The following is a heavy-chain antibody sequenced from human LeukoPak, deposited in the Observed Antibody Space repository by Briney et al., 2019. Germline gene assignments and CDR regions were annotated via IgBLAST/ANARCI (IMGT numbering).Heavy chain of an antibody. CDR1: GGSISSYY. CDR3: ARGVAARAFDI. Sequence: PSETLSLTCTVSGGSISSYYWSWIRQPPGKGLEWIGYIYYSGSTNYNPSLKSRVTISVDTSKNQFSLKLSSVTAADTAVYYCARGVAARAFDIWGQGTMVTVSS. V-gene: IGHV4-59*01. D-gene: IGHD6-25*01. CDR2: IYYSGST. J-gene: IGHJ3*02.